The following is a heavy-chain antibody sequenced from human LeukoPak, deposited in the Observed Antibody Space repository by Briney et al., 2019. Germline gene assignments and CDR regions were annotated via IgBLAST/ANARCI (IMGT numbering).Heavy chain of an antibody. CDR1: GFTFSNAW. CDR3: TTDLTTVAVITFDP. CDR2: IKSKTDGGTT. V-gene: IGHV3-15*01. D-gene: IGHD3-22*01. J-gene: IGHJ5*02. Sequence: GGSLRLSCAASGFTFSNAWMSWVRQAPGKGLEWVGRIKSKTDGGTTDYAAPVKGRFTISRDDSKNTLYLQMNSLKTEDTAVYYCTTDLTTVAVITFDPWGQGTLVTVSS.